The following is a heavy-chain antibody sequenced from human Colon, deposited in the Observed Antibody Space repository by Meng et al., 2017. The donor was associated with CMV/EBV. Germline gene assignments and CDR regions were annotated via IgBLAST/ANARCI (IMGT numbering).Heavy chain of an antibody. CDR3: AKVVRYCSSTSCDY. Sequence: GGSLKISCAASGFTFSSYAMSWVRQAPGKGLEWVSAISGSGGSTYYADSVKGRFTISRDNSKNTLYLQMNSLRAEDTAVYYCAKVVRYCSSTSCDYWGQGTLVTVSS. CDR2: ISGSGGST. V-gene: IGHV3-23*01. D-gene: IGHD2-2*01. J-gene: IGHJ4*02. CDR1: GFTFSSYA.